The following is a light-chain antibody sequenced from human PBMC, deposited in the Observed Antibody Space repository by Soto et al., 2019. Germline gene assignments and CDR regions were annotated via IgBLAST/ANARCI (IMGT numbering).Light chain of an antibody. CDR2: GAS. V-gene: IGKV3-15*01. CDR1: ESVSSN. Sequence: VMTQSPATLSVSPWERVTLSCRASESVSSNLAWYQQRPGQAPRLLIYGASTRATETPLRFRGSGSGTDFTLTISSLQPDDFATYYCQHYNSYSEAFGQGTKVDIK. CDR3: QHYNSYSEA. J-gene: IGKJ1*01.